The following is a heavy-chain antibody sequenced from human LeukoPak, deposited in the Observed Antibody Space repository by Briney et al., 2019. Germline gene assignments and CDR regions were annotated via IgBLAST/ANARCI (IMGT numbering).Heavy chain of an antibody. D-gene: IGHD3-22*01. V-gene: IGHV4-34*01. CDR1: GGSFSGYY. J-gene: IGHJ4*02. CDR2: INHSGST. Sequence: SETLSLTCAVYGGSFSGYYWSWIRQPPEKGLEWIGEINHSGSTNYNPSLKSRVTISVDTSKNQFSLKLSSVTAADTAVYYCARGRYYYDSSGYYPLDYWGQGTLVTVSS. CDR3: ARGRYYYDSSGYYPLDY.